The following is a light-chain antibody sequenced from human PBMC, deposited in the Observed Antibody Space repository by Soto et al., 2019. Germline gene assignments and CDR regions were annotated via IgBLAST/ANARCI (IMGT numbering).Light chain of an antibody. CDR3: ISYTTSSTWV. CDR2: DVS. CDR1: RSDVGNYNY. Sequence: QSVLTQPASVSGSPGQSITISCTGTRSDVGNYNYVSWYQQHPGKAPKLMIYDVSNRPSGVSNRFSGSKSGNTASLTISGLQADDEADYYCISYTTSSTWVFGGGTKLTV. J-gene: IGLJ3*02. V-gene: IGLV2-14*01.